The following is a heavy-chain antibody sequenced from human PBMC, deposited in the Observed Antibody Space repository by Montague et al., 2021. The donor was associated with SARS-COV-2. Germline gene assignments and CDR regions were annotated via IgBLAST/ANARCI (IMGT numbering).Heavy chain of an antibody. Sequence: SETLSLTCTVSGGSVSSGSYYWSWIRQPPGKGLEWIGYVYFTGGTNYTPTLKRRVTISLDTSRNQFSLNFDSVTAADTAVYFCAREKRSSYFSDYWGQGIMVTVSS. CDR3: AREKRSSYFSDY. J-gene: IGHJ4*02. D-gene: IGHD6-6*01. V-gene: IGHV4-61*01. CDR1: GGSVSSGSYY. CDR2: VYFTGGT.